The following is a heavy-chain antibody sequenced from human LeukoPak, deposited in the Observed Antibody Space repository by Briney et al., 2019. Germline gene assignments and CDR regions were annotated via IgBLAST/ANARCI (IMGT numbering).Heavy chain of an antibody. Sequence: HPGGSLRLSCAASGFTFRSYAMHWVRQAPGKGLEWVAVISYDGSNKYYADSVKGRFTISRDNSKNTLYLQMNSLRAEDTAVYYCARDHRWYCSGGSCYSSAFDIWGQGTMVTVSS. CDR1: GFTFRSYA. CDR2: ISYDGSNK. CDR3: ARDHRWYCSGGSCYSSAFDI. D-gene: IGHD2-15*01. J-gene: IGHJ3*02. V-gene: IGHV3-30-3*01.